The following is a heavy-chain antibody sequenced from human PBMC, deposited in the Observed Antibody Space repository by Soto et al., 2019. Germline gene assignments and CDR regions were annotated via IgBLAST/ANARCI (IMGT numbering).Heavy chain of an antibody. CDR2: INPGNGDT. D-gene: IGHD1-26*01. CDR1: GYSFGSNT. CDR3: AREEVGSSFDY. V-gene: IGHV1-3*05. J-gene: IGHJ4*02. Sequence: QVQLVQSGAVEKKPGASVKISCKASGYSFGSNTIHWVRQAPGQGLECMGWINPGNGDTRYSQRFQGRVSFTSDISARTAHLALTDLRPDDTAVYYCAREEVGSSFDYWGQGSLVTVSS.